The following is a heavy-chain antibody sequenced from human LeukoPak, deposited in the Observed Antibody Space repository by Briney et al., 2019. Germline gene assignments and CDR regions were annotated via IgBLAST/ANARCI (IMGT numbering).Heavy chain of an antibody. CDR3: TTRRQDGW. CDR2: IKSKSDGGTI. D-gene: IGHD2-15*01. V-gene: IGHV3-15*01. Sequence: GGSLRLSCVGSGFTFSDAWMSWVRQAPGKGLEWVGRIKSKSDGGTIDYAAPVKGRFTISRDDSRNTLYLQMNSLKTEDTAVYYCTTRRQDGWWGQGTLVIVS. CDR1: GFTFSDAW. J-gene: IGHJ4*02.